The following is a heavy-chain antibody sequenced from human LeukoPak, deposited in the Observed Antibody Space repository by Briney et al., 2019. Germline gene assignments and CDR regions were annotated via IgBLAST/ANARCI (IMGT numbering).Heavy chain of an antibody. CDR3: ALSYYYGSGSYD. Sequence: GGSLRLSCAASGFTFSDYYMSWIRQAPGKGLEWVSYISSSGSTIYCADSVKGRFTISRDNAKNSLYLQMNSLRAEDTAVYYCALSYYYGSGSYDWGQGTLVTVSS. CDR1: GFTFSDYY. J-gene: IGHJ4*02. V-gene: IGHV3-11*01. D-gene: IGHD3-10*01. CDR2: ISSSGSTI.